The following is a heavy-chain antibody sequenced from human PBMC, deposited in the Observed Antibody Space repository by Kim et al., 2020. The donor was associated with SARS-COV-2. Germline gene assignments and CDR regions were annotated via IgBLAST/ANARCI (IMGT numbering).Heavy chain of an antibody. CDR2: INTDTGNP. CDR3: ARVIWGTYRYTDY. D-gene: IGHD3-16*02. J-gene: IGHJ4*02. CDR1: GYTFTNNA. Sequence: DTVKVSCKASGYTFTNNAISWVRKAPGQGLEWMGWINTDTGNPTYAQAFTRRFVFSVDTSVTTAYLQISSLEAEDTALYYCARVIWGTYRYTDYWGQGTL. V-gene: IGHV7-4-1*02.